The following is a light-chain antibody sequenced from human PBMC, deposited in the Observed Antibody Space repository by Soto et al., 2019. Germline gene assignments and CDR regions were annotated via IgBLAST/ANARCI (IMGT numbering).Light chain of an antibody. Sequence: DIQMTQSPSSLSASVGDRVTITCRASQSISSFLNWYQQKAGKAPKLLIYAASSLQSGVPSRFSGSGSGTDFTLTISSLQPEDFATYYCQQANSFLSNTFGQGTRLEIK. J-gene: IGKJ5*01. V-gene: IGKV1-39*01. CDR1: QSISSF. CDR2: AAS. CDR3: QQANSFLSNT.